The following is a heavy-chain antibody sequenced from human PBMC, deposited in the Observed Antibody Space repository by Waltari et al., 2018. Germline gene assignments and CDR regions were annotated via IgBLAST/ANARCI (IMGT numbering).Heavy chain of an antibody. V-gene: IGHV1-2*04. CDR2: INPNSGGT. J-gene: IGHJ4*02. CDR3: ARDWNALDY. CDR1: GYTFTGYY. Sequence: QVQLVQSGAEVKKPGASVKVSCKASGYTFTGYYMHWVRQAPGQGLEWMGWINPNSGGTNYAQKCQGWVTMTRETSSSTAYMELSRLRSDDTAVYYCARDWNALDYWGQGTLVTVSS. D-gene: IGHD1-1*01.